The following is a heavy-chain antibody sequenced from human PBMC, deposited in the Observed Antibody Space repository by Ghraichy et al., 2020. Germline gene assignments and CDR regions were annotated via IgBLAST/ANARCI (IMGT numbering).Heavy chain of an antibody. J-gene: IGHJ5*02. CDR3: ASGGTTVTTPNWFDP. CDR2: IYYSGST. CDR1: GGSISSYY. Sequence: SETLSLTCTVSGGSISSYYWSWIRQPPGKGLEWIGYIYYSGSTNYNPSLKSRVTISVDTSKNQFSLKLSSVTAADTAVYYCASGGTTVTTPNWFDPWGQGTLVTVSS. V-gene: IGHV4-59*01. D-gene: IGHD4-11*01.